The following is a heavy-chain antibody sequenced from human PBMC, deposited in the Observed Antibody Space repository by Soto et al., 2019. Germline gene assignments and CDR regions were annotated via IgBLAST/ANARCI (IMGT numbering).Heavy chain of an antibody. CDR2: ISAYNGNT. CDR3: ARGQSSGWYLDY. CDR1: GSTFTSYG. V-gene: IGHV1-18*01. D-gene: IGHD6-19*01. J-gene: IGHJ4*02. Sequence: ASAKVSCKPSGSTFTSYGIIWVRQAPGQGLEWMGWISAYNGNTNYAQKLQGRVTMTTDTSTSTAYMELRSLRSDDTAVYYCARGQSSGWYLDYWGQGTLVTVSS.